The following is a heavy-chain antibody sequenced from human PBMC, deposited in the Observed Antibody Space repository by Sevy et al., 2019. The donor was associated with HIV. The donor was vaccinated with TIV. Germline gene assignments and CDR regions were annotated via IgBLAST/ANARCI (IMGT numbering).Heavy chain of an antibody. CDR2: IRRNSHEPYGGTT. V-gene: IGHV3-49*03. CDR1: GFTFGDYA. J-gene: IGHJ4*02. D-gene: IGHD5-12*01. CDR3: TSALATADTPEYYFDY. Sequence: GGSLRLSCTSSGFTFGDYAMSWFRQAPGKGLEWVAFIRRNSHEPYGGTTEYAACVKDRFTISRDDSKSIAYLQMNSLKTEDTAVYYCTSALATADTPEYYFDYWGQGILVTVSS.